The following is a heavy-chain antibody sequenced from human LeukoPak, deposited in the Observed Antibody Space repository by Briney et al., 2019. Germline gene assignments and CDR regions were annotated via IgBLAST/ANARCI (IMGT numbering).Heavy chain of an antibody. J-gene: IGHJ4*02. CDR1: GGSISSYY. D-gene: IGHD3-22*01. V-gene: IGHV4-59*08. Sequence: SETLSLTCTVSGGSISSYYWNWIRQPPGKGLEWIGYIYYSGSTNYNPSLKSRVSISVDTSKNQFSLKLNSVTAADTAVYYCARGYDSSGYYFDYWGQGTLVTVSS. CDR2: IYYSGST. CDR3: ARGYDSSGYYFDY.